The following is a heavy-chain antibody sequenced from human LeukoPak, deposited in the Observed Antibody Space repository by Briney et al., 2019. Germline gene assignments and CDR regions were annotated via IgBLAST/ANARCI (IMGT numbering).Heavy chain of an antibody. CDR1: GGSFSGYY. Sequence: SETLSLTCAVYGGSFSGYYWSWIRQPPGKGLEWIGEINHSGSTNYNPSLKSRVTISVDTSKNQFSLKLSSVTAADTAVYYCAGLGYDFWSGYYTAYYGMDVWGQGTTVAVSS. D-gene: IGHD3-3*01. V-gene: IGHV4-34*01. CDR2: INHSGST. CDR3: AGLGYDFWSGYYTAYYGMDV. J-gene: IGHJ6*02.